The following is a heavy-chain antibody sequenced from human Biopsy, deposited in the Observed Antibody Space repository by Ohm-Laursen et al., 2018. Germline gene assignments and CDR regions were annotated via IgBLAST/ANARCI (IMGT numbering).Heavy chain of an antibody. CDR1: GFTFDDHV. Sequence: SLRLSCAASGFTFDDHVMHWVRQAPGKGLEWVSCISWDGGSEGYADSVKGRFTISRDNAKNSLFLQMNSLTTEDTALYYCVRGYSSSWSGYLDHWGQGTLVTVSS. CDR3: VRGYSSSWSGYLDH. J-gene: IGHJ4*02. V-gene: IGHV3-9*01. CDR2: ISWDGGSE. D-gene: IGHD3-3*01.